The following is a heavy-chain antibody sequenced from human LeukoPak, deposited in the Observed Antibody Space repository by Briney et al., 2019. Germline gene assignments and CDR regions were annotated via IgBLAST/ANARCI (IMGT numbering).Heavy chain of an antibody. V-gene: IGHV4-59*01. D-gene: IGHD3-3*01. Sequence: PSETLSLTCSVFGDSITSYYWNWVRQPPEKALEWIGYISYSGSTNYNPSLKSRVTMSSDTSKNQFSLKLKSVTAADTAVYFCARGDYDFWSGSHDPFDIWGQGIRVTVSS. CDR1: GDSITSYY. CDR3: ARGDYDFWSGSHDPFDI. J-gene: IGHJ3*02. CDR2: ISYSGST.